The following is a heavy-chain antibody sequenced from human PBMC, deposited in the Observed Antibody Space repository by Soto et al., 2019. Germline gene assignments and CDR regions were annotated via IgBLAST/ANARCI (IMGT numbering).Heavy chain of an antibody. V-gene: IGHV3-15*01. CDR1: GFTFSHAW. D-gene: IGHD4-17*01. CDR2: IRSKGDGGTA. CDR3: ATGHAVRYYYFYGIVV. J-gene: IGHJ6*02. Sequence: EVQLVESGGGLVKPGGSLRLSCAGSGFTFSHAWMSWVRQAPGKGLEWVARIRSKGDGGTADYAAPVTGSFTISVDDSKHPLFLQMNSLKAEDTAVYYCATGHAVRYYYFYGIVVWGQGTTVTVSS.